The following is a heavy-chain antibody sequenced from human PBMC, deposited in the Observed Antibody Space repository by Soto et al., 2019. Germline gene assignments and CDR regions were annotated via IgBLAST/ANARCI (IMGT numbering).Heavy chain of an antibody. CDR2: TFYRSRCFN. D-gene: IGHD1-7*01. V-gene: IGHV6-1*01. CDR1: GDSVSSNTAA. CDR3: AGTTSLQWYYMDV. J-gene: IGHJ6*03. Sequence: SQTLSLTCVISGDSVSSNTAAWNWIRQSPSGGLEWLGRTFYRSRCFNDYAVSVRGRITINPDTSENQLSLLFYSVTPEDTAVYYCAGTTSLQWYYMDVWGRGTSVTVSS.